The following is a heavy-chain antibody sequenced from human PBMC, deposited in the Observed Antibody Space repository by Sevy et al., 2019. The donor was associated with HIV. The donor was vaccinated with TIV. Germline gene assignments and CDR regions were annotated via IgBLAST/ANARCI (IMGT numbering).Heavy chain of an antibody. CDR3: ARAPPVRSGDDSLNWFDP. CDR2: IHYSGST. J-gene: IGHJ5*02. V-gene: IGHV4-59*01. D-gene: IGHD5-12*01. Sequence: SETLSLTCSVSDGPISSYYLSWIRQPPGKRLEWIGYIHYSGSTNYNPSLNSRLTISVDTSKNQFSLRLTSVTAADTAVYYCARAPPVRSGDDSLNWFDPWGQGILVTVSS. CDR1: DGPISSYY.